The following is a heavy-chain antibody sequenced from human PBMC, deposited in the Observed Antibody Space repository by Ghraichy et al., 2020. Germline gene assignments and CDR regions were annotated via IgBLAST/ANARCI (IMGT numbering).Heavy chain of an antibody. J-gene: IGHJ6*02. CDR3: VKDNMYYDSRGYYSYYYGLDV. D-gene: IGHD3-22*01. V-gene: IGHV3-43*01. CDR1: GFTFDDYT. Sequence: GESLNISCAASGFTFDDYTMHWVRQAPGKGLEWVSLITWNGGDTSYADSVRGRFTISRDNSKNSLYLQMNSLRTEDTALYYCVKDNMYYDSRGYYSYYYGLDVWGQGTTVTVS. CDR2: ITWNGGDT.